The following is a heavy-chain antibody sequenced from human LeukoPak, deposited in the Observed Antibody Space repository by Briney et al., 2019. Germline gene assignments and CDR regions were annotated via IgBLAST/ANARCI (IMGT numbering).Heavy chain of an antibody. CDR1: GGSTSSYY. CDR2: IYYSGST. V-gene: IGHV4-59*01. J-gene: IGHJ5*02. CDR3: ARDDGDSSGYYPNWFDP. Sequence: PSETLSLTCTVSGGSTSSYYWSWIRQPPGKGLEWIGYIYYSGSTNYNPSLKSRVTISVDTSKNQFSLKLSSVTAADTAVYYCARDDGDSSGYYPNWFDPWGQGTLVTVSS. D-gene: IGHD3-22*01.